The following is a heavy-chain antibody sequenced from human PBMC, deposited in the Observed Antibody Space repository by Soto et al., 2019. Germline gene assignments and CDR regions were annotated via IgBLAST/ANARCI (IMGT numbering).Heavy chain of an antibody. J-gene: IGHJ4*02. D-gene: IGHD3-3*01. CDR2: VYGSDDK. V-gene: IGHV2-5*01. Sequence: QITLQESGPTLVKPTETLTLTCTFSGFSLTTKAVAVGWVRQPPGKALGWLAIVYGSDDKFYNPSLKSRLTITKDTSKSQGVLTLTNMDPMDTATYFCARRYDPYYFDYWGQGTLVTVSS. CDR1: GFSLTTKAVA. CDR3: ARRYDPYYFDY.